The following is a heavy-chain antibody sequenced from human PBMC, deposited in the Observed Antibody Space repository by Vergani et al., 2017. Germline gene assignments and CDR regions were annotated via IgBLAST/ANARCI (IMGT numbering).Heavy chain of an antibody. CDR3: ARARYQGDYYYYMDV. D-gene: IGHD2-2*01. CDR1: GYTFTSYG. J-gene: IGHJ6*03. Sequence: QVQLVQSGAEVKKPGASVKVSCKASGYTFTSYGISWVRQAPGQGLEWMGWISAYNGNTNYAQKLQGRVTMTTATSTTTAYMELRSLRSDDTAVYYCARARYQGDYYYYMDVWGKGTTVTVSS. CDR2: ISAYNGNT. V-gene: IGHV1-18*01.